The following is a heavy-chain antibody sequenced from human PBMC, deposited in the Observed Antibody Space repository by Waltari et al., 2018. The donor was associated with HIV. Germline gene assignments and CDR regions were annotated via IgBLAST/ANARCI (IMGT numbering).Heavy chain of an antibody. CDR3: ARLNGGGNFDH. D-gene: IGHD7-27*01. CDR2: IYPGSSET. CDR1: GYRFTNYW. V-gene: IGHV5-51*03. J-gene: IGHJ5*02. Sequence: EVQLVQSGAEVKKPGEFLKISCKGSGYRFTNYWIAWVRQMPGKGLEWMGHIYPGSSETRYSPSFQGQGTSSADNSISTAYLQWSSLKASDTAMYYCARLNGGGNFDHWGLGTLVTVSS.